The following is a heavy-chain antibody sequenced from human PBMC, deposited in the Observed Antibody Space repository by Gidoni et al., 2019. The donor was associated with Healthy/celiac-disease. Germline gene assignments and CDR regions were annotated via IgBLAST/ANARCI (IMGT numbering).Heavy chain of an antibody. CDR3: ARNGYNYRAFDY. CDR1: GFTFSSYS. J-gene: IGHJ4*02. Sequence: EVQLVESGGGLVKPGGSLRPSCAASGFTFSSYSMNWVRQAPGKGLEWVSSISSSSSYIYYADSVKGRFTISRDNAKNSLYLQMNSLRAEDTAVYYCARNGYNYRAFDYWGQGTLVTVSS. CDR2: ISSSSSYI. V-gene: IGHV3-21*01. D-gene: IGHD5-12*01.